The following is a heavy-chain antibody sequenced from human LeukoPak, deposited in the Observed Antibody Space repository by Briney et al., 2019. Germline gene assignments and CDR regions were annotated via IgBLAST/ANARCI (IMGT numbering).Heavy chain of an antibody. CDR1: GGPMYSYY. CDR2: SYPGLSS. V-gene: IGHV4-4*07. Sequence: PSETLSLTCTVSGGPMYSYYWSWIRQTAGKGLEWIGRSYPGLSSDYNPSLKSRVTMSIDTSKNQFALKLSVVTAADTAVYYCARLKFYDSTGYSPGHYMDVWGKGTTVTVSS. J-gene: IGHJ6*03. D-gene: IGHD3-22*01. CDR3: ARLKFYDSTGYSPGHYMDV.